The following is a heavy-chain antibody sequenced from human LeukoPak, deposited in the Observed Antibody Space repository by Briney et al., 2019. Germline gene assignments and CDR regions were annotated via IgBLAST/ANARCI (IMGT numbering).Heavy chain of an antibody. Sequence: ASVTVSCKASGYTFTGYYMHWVRQAPGQGLEWMGWINPNSGGTNYAQKFQGRVTMTRDTSISTAYMELSRLRSDDTAVYYCARARQYDFWSGYSPPNSNFDYWGQGTLVTVSS. CDR3: ARARQYDFWSGYSPPNSNFDY. CDR2: INPNSGGT. CDR1: GYTFTGYY. J-gene: IGHJ4*02. D-gene: IGHD3-3*01. V-gene: IGHV1-2*02.